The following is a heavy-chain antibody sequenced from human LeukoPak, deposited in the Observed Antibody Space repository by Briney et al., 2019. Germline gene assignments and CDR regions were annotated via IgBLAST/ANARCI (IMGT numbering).Heavy chain of an antibody. Sequence: PSETLSLTCAVYGGSFSGYYWSWIRQPPGKGLKWIGEINHGGSTNYNPSLKSRVTISVDTSKNQFSLKLSSVTAADTAVYYCARSGYSSSWYVHWGQGTLVTVSS. J-gene: IGHJ4*02. V-gene: IGHV4-34*01. D-gene: IGHD6-13*01. CDR1: GGSFSGYY. CDR3: ARSGYSSSWYVH. CDR2: INHGGST.